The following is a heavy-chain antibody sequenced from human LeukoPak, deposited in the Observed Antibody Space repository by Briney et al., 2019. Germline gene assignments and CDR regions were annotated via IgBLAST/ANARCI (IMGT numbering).Heavy chain of an antibody. CDR1: GFTFSSYG. V-gene: IGHV3-33*01. CDR2: IWYDGSNK. D-gene: IGHD3-3*01. Sequence: GGSLRLSCAASGFTFSSYGMHWVRQAPGKGLEWVAVIWYDGSNKYYADSVKGRFTISRDNSKNTLYLQMNSLRAEDTAVYYCARDRDFWSGYSYYYYYGMDAWGQGTTVTVSS. J-gene: IGHJ6*02. CDR3: ARDRDFWSGYSYYYYYGMDA.